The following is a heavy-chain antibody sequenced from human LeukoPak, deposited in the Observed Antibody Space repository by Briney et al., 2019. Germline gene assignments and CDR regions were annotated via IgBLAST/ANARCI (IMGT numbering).Heavy chain of an antibody. J-gene: IGHJ3*02. Sequence: GESLKISCAASGFPFDDYAMHWVRQAPGKGLEWVSLISGDGGSTYYADSVKGRFTISRENSKNSLYLQMNSLRTEDTALCYCAKDVVRGTMLRGAFDIWGQGTMVTVSS. CDR3: AKDVVRGTMLRGAFDI. D-gene: IGHD1-26*01. CDR1: GFPFDDYA. CDR2: ISGDGGST. V-gene: IGHV3-43*02.